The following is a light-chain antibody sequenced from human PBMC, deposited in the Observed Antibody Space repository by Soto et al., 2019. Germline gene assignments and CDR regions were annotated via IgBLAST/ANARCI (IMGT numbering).Light chain of an antibody. CDR2: EVS. J-gene: IGLJ3*02. V-gene: IGLV2-14*01. CDR1: SGDVGGYNY. Sequence: QSVLTQPASVSGSPGQSITISCTGTSGDVGGYNYVSWYQQHPGKAPKLIIYEVSNRPSGVSNRFSGSKSGNTASLTISGLQAEDETDYYCQSYDSSLSGWVFGGGTKLTVL. CDR3: QSYDSSLSGWV.